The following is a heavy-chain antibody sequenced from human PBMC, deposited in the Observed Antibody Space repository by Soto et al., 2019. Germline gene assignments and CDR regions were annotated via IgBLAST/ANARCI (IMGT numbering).Heavy chain of an antibody. J-gene: IGHJ6*02. CDR2: IYYSGST. D-gene: IGHD3-3*02. CDR3: AREAFLNPGGDYYGMDV. V-gene: IGHV4-31*03. Sequence: SETLPLTCTVSGGSISSGGYYWSWIRQHPGKGLEWIGYIYYSGSTYYNPSLKSRVTISVDTSKNQFSLKLSSVTAADTAVYYCAREAFLNPGGDYYGMDVWGQGTTVTVSS. CDR1: GGSISSGGYY.